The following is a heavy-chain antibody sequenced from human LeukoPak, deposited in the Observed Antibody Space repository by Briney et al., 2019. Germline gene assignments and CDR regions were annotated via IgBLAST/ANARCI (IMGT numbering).Heavy chain of an antibody. Sequence: PSETLSLTCTVSGGSISSGSYYWSWIRQPAGKGLEWIGRIYTSGSTNYNPSLKSRVTISVDTSKNQFSLKLSSVTAADTAVYYCARFSSWYGIFDYWGQGTLVTVSS. CDR2: IYTSGST. V-gene: IGHV4-61*02. CDR3: ARFSSWYGIFDY. D-gene: IGHD6-13*01. J-gene: IGHJ4*02. CDR1: GGSISSGSYY.